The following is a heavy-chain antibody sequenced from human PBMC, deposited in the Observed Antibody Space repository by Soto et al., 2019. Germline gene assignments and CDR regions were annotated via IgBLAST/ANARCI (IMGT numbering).Heavy chain of an antibody. CDR3: PKGPNASSNFNNYFDY. V-gene: IGHV3-23*01. CDR1: GFTFNYYA. Sequence: PGGSLRLSCAASGFTFNYYAMNWVRQAPGKGLEWVSAISGSGGSTSYADSVKCLFTISRDKSKSTLYLQMNSLRAEDAAVYYCPKGPNASSNFNNYFDYWGQGTMVTVSS. J-gene: IGHJ4*02. D-gene: IGHD3-22*01. CDR2: ISGSGGST.